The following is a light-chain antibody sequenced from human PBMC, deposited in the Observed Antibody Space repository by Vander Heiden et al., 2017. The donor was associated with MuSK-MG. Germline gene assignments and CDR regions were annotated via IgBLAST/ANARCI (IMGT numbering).Light chain of an antibody. CDR1: KSGDKY. V-gene: IGLV3-1*01. J-gene: IGLJ2*01. CDR2: QDS. Sequence: SYELTQSPSVSVSPGQTASITCSGNKSGDKYVCWYQQKPGQSPVLVIFQDSQRPSGIPERFSGSNSGNTATLTISGTQAIDEADYYCQAWDGGSSVIFGGGTKLTVL. CDR3: QAWDGGSSVI.